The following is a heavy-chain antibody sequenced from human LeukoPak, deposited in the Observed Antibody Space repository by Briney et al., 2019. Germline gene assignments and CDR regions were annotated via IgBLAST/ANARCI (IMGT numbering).Heavy chain of an antibody. V-gene: IGHV3-21*04. CDR1: GFSFSTYS. CDR2: ISSSSGDI. CDR3: AKKDIVVVVGANPYFDY. Sequence: GGSLRLSCAASGFSFSTYSMNWVRQAPGKGPEWVSSISSSSGDIYYGDSVKGRFTISRDNAKNSLYLQMNSLRAEDTAVYYCAKKDIVVVVGANPYFDYWGQGTLVTVSS. D-gene: IGHD2-15*01. J-gene: IGHJ4*02.